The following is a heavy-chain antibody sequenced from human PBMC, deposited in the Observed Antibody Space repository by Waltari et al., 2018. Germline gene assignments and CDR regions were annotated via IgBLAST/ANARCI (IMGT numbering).Heavy chain of an antibody. J-gene: IGHJ3*01. Sequence: EVQLVESGGGLVQPGGSLRLSCAASGFTLRNYWMHWVRQPQGKGLVWVSRIDMDGRTTSYADSVKGRFTISRDNAKNTVYLQMDFLRDEDTAMYHCTRVEVGSAGTFDVWGQGTMVTVSS. CDR1: GFTLRNYW. CDR2: IDMDGRTT. D-gene: IGHD2-2*03. V-gene: IGHV3-74*01. CDR3: TRVEVGSAGTFDV.